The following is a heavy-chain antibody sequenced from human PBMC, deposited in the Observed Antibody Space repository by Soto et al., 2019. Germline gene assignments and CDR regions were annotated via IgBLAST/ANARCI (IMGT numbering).Heavy chain of an antibody. CDR3: ARVYDSSGYYSGMDV. J-gene: IGHJ6*02. Sequence: ASVKVSCKASGGTFSSYAISCVRHSPGQGLEWMGGIIPIFGTANYAQKFQGRVTITADESTSTAYMELSSLRSEDTAVYYCARVYDSSGYYSGMDVWGQGTTVTVSS. CDR2: IIPIFGTA. V-gene: IGHV1-69*13. D-gene: IGHD3-22*01. CDR1: GGTFSSYA.